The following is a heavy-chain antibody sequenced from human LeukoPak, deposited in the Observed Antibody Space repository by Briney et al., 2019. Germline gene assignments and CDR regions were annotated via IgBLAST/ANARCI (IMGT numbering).Heavy chain of an antibody. D-gene: IGHD6-13*01. CDR2: IYYSGST. CDR3: ARAYSSSWSNYYYYYYMDV. CDR1: GGSISSYY. Sequence: SETLSLTCTVSGGSISSYYWSWIRQPPGKGLEWIGYIYYSGSTNYNPSLKSRVTISVDTSKNQFSLKLSSVTAADTAVYYCARAYSSSWSNYYYYYYMDVWGKGTTVTVSS. V-gene: IGHV4-59*12. J-gene: IGHJ6*03.